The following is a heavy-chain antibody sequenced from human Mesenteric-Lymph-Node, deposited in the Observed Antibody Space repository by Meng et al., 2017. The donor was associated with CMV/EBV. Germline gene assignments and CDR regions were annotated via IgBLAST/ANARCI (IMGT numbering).Heavy chain of an antibody. D-gene: IGHD5-12*01. Sequence: ASVKVSCKASGYTFTSYDINWVRQATGQGLEWMGWMNPNSGNTGYAQKFQGRVTITRNTSISTAYMELSSLRSEDTAVDYCARVDSGYDWGGFDYWGQGTLVTVSS. J-gene: IGHJ4*02. V-gene: IGHV1-8*03. CDR3: ARVDSGYDWGGFDY. CDR2: MNPNSGNT. CDR1: GYTFTSYD.